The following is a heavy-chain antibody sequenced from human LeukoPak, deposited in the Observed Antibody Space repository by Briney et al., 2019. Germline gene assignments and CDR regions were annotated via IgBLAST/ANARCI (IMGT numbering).Heavy chain of an antibody. CDR2: MNPNSGVT. V-gene: IGHV1-2*02. Sequence: ASVKVSCKAFGYTFLGYYMHWVRQAPGQGLQWMGWMNPNSGVTNYAQKFQGRVTMTRDTSISTAYMELSGLRYDDTAVYYCARDFMVRGVITPDYWGQGTLVTVSS. CDR3: ARDFMVRGVITPDY. D-gene: IGHD3-10*01. J-gene: IGHJ4*02. CDR1: GYTFLGYY.